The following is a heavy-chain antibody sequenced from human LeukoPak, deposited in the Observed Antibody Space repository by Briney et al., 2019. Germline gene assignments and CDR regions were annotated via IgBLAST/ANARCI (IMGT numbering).Heavy chain of an antibody. D-gene: IGHD2-8*02. CDR1: GYTFTGYY. V-gene: IGHV1-2*02. CDR2: INPNSGGT. CDR3: ARDQDRMVASLGVTGGY. Sequence: ASVKVSCKASGYTFTGYYMHWVRQAPGQGLEWMGWINPNSGGTNYAQKFQGRVTMTRDTSISIAYMELSRLRSDDTAVYYCARDQDRMVASLGVTGGYWGQGTLVTVSS. J-gene: IGHJ4*02.